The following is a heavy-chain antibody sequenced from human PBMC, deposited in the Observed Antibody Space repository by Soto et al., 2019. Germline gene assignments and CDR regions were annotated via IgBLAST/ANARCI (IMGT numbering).Heavy chain of an antibody. CDR2: INTSGGNT. CDR3: ARGRCISTSCYGGYYYYYYGMDV. CDR1: GYTLSSYY. Sequence: ASVKVSCKASGYTLSSYYMHWVRQAPGQGLEWMGIINTSGGNTKYSQKFQGRVTITRDTSASTAYMELSSLRSEDTAVYYCARGRCISTSCYGGYYYYYYGMDVWG. D-gene: IGHD2-2*01. J-gene: IGHJ6*02. V-gene: IGHV1-46*01.